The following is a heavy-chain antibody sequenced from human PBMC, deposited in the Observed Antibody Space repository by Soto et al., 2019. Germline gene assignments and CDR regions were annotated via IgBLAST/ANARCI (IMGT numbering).Heavy chain of an antibody. Sequence: QVTLKESGPVLVKPTETLTLTCTVSGFSLSNARMGVSWIRQPPGKALEWLAHIFSNDEKSYSTSLTSRLTISXXTXKXXVILSRTNTDPVHTATYYCARMFKGAAAGSNWIDTWGEGTLVTVTS. D-gene: IGHD6-13*01. CDR2: IFSNDEK. CDR1: GFSLSNARMG. CDR3: ARMFKGAAAGSNWIDT. J-gene: IGHJ5*02. V-gene: IGHV2-26*01.